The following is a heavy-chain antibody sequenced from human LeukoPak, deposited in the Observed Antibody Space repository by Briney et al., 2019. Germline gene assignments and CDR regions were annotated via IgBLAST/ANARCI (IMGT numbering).Heavy chain of an antibody. V-gene: IGHV3-23*01. CDR3: AKTYYDTTYFDY. CDR1: GFTFSTYA. Sequence: GGSLRLSCVASGFTFSTYAMNWVRQAPGKGLEWVSAISAGGATTYYADSVKGRFTISRDNSKNTVYLQMNSLRAEDTAVYYCAKTYYDTTYFDYWGQGTLATASS. D-gene: IGHD3-22*01. J-gene: IGHJ4*02. CDR2: ISAGGATT.